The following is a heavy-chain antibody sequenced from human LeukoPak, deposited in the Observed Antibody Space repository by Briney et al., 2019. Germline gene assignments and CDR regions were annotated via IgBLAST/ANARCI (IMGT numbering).Heavy chain of an antibody. CDR3: AKERSRGYYDSSGYSF. Sequence: PGGSLRLSCAASGFTFSSYGMHWVRQAPGKGLEWVAVISYDGSNKYYADSVKGRFTISRENSKNPLYLQMNSLRAEDTAVYYCAKERSRGYYDSSGYSFWGQGTLVTVSS. J-gene: IGHJ4*02. V-gene: IGHV3-30*18. D-gene: IGHD3-22*01. CDR2: ISYDGSNK. CDR1: GFTFSSYG.